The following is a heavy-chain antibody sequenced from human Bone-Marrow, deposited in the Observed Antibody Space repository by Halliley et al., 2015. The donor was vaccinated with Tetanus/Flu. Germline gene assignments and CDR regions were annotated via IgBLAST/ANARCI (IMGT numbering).Heavy chain of an antibody. Sequence: LVKPTQTLSLTCDVSGGSISSSGYYWSWIRQPPGKGLEWIGYSYYSGSTYYSPSLKSRVTISVDTSNNQFSLRLRSVTAADTAVYYCARAYGDSIYWFDPWGQGTLVTVSS. CDR3: ARAYGDSIYWFDP. D-gene: IGHD4-17*01. CDR1: GGSISSSGYY. V-gene: IGHV4-30-4*01. CDR2: SYYSGST. J-gene: IGHJ5*02.